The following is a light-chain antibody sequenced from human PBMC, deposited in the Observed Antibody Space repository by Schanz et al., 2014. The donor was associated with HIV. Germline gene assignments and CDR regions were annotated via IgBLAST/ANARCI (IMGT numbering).Light chain of an antibody. Sequence: EIVLTQSPGTLSLSPGERATLSCRASQTVSSHFLAWYQQKPGQAPRLLIFGASTRATGIPARFSGSGSGXXFTLTVSRLQSEDFAIYYCQQYNNWPGTFGQGTKVEIK. V-gene: IGKV3-15*01. J-gene: IGKJ1*01. CDR1: QTVSSH. CDR3: QQYNNWPGT. CDR2: GAS.